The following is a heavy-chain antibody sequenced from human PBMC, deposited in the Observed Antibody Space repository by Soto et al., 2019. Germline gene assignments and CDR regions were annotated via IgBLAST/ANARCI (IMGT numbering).Heavy chain of an antibody. CDR3: ARGGVAAAAGTYGMDV. J-gene: IGHJ6*02. Sequence: GASVKVSCKASGGTFGSYASSWVRQAPGQGLEWMGGIIPIFGTANYAQKFQGRVTITADESTSTAYMELSSLRSEDTAVYYCARGGVAAAAGTYGMDVWGQGTTVTVSS. D-gene: IGHD6-13*01. V-gene: IGHV1-69*13. CDR2: IIPIFGTA. CDR1: GGTFGSYA.